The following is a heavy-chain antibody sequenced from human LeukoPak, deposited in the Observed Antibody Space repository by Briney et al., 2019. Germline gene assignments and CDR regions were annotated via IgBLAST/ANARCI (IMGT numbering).Heavy chain of an antibody. D-gene: IGHD2-15*01. CDR3: ASERVANDCSGGSCYLSY. V-gene: IGHV1-46*03. J-gene: IGHJ4*02. Sequence: ASVKVSCKASGYTFTSYYMHWVRQAPGQGLEWMGIINPSGGSTSYAQKFQGRVTMTRDTSTSTVYMELSSLRSEDTAVYYCASERVANDCSGGSCYLSYWGQGTLVTVSS. CDR2: INPSGGST. CDR1: GYTFTSYY.